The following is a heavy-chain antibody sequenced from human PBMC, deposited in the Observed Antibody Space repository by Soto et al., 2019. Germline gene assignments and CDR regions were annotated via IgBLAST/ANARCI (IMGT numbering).Heavy chain of an antibody. V-gene: IGHV2-5*02. J-gene: IGHJ4*02. D-gene: IGHD2-15*01. CDR2: IFWDGDT. Sequence: SGPTLVNPTQTLTLTCTVSGFSVNTDGVGVGWIRQTPGQAPEWLALIFWDGDTRYSPSLKRRLTITKDTSGNQVVLTLTNVDPVDTATYSCASSRRRPSCSGGNCYYWDYWGQGTLVTVSS. CDR3: ASSRRRPSCSGGNCYYWDY. CDR1: GFSVNTDGVG.